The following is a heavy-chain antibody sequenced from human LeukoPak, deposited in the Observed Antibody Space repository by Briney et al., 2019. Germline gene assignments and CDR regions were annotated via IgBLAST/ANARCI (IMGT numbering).Heavy chain of an antibody. CDR1: GFTFSSYW. CDR3: AKDAHPYGSGSYPFDY. V-gene: IGHV3-30*02. D-gene: IGHD3-10*01. CDR2: IRYDGSNK. Sequence: GGSLRLSCAASGFTFSSYWMSWVRQAPGKGLEWVAFIRYDGSNKYYADSVKGLLTISRDNSKNTLYLQMNSLRPEDTAVYYCAKDAHPYGSGSYPFDYWGQGTLVAVSS. J-gene: IGHJ4*02.